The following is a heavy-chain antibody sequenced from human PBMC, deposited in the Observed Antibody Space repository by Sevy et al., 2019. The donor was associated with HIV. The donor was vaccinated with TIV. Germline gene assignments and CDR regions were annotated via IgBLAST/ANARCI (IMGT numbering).Heavy chain of an antibody. CDR2: ISYDGSNK. D-gene: IGHD3-16*01. V-gene: IGHV3-30*03. J-gene: IGHJ6*03. CDR3: ARVALTFGGGRYDKHYFMDV. Sequence: LSLTCAAPGFTFSSYDMHWVRQAPGKGLEWVAVISYDGSNKFYLDSVKGRFTISRDNSKSTLYLQLSSLRAEDTAVYYCARVALTFGGGRYDKHYFMDVWGKGTTVTVSS. CDR1: GFTFSSYD.